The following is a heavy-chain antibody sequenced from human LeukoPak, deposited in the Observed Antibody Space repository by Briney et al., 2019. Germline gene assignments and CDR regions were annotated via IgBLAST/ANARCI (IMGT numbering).Heavy chain of an antibody. CDR1: GGSFSGYY. V-gene: IGHV4-34*01. CDR3: ARVPAADGDWFDP. J-gene: IGHJ5*02. CDR2: INHSGST. Sequence: SETLSLTCAVYGGSFSGYYWSWIRQPPGKGLEWIGEINHSGSTNYNPSLKSRVTISVDTSKNQFSLKLSSVTAADTAVYYCARVPAADGDWFDPWGQGTLVTVSS. D-gene: IGHD6-13*01.